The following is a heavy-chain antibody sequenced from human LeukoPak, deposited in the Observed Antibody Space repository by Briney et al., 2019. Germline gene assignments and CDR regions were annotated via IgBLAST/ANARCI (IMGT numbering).Heavy chain of an antibody. D-gene: IGHD2-2*01. J-gene: IGHJ4*02. Sequence: PSETLSLTCTVSGGSISSGGYYWSWIRQHPGKGLEWIGYIYYSGSTYYNPSLKSRVTISVDTSKNQFSLKLSSVTAADTAVYYCARDLNGSTGDPTPLGYWGREPWSPSPQ. V-gene: IGHV4-31*03. CDR1: GGSISSGGYY. CDR2: IYYSGST. CDR3: ARDLNGSTGDPTPLGY.